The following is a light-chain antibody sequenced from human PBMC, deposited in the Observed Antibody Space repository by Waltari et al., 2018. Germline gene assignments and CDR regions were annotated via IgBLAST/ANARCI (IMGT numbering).Light chain of an antibody. Sequence: DIVMTQSPDSLAVSLGERATINCKSSQSGFNGFRNMNYLAWYQLKSGQSPRLIVSWTSVRESGVPDRFSASGSGTDFTLTISSLQAEDVAVYYCQQYNTAPYTFGQGTRVEIK. CDR1: QSGFNGFRNMNY. CDR2: WTS. J-gene: IGKJ2*01. V-gene: IGKV4-1*01. CDR3: QQYNTAPYT.